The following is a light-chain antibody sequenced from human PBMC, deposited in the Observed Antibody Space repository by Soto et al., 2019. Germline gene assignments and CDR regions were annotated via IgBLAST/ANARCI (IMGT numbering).Light chain of an antibody. CDR1: QGIRND. CDR3: LQDYSYPRT. J-gene: IGKJ1*01. V-gene: IGKV1-6*01. CDR2: AAS. Sequence: AIPMTQSPSSLSASLGDRVTITCRASQGIRNDLGWYQQKPGKAPRLLVYAASSLQSGVPSKFSGSGSGTDFTLTISSLQAEDFATYYCLQDYSYPRTFGQGTKVEI.